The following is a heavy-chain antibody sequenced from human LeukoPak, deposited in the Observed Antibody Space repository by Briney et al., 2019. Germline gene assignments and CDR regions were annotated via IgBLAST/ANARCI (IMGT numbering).Heavy chain of an antibody. Sequence: GASVKVSCKASGGTFSSYAISWVRQAPGQGLEWMGGIIPIFGTANYAQKFQGRVTITADESTSTAYMELSSLRSEDTAVYYCARDGPAGTRHWGQGTLVTVSS. J-gene: IGHJ4*02. CDR2: IIPIFGTA. CDR1: GGTFSSYA. D-gene: IGHD6-13*01. V-gene: IGHV1-69*13. CDR3: ARDGPAGTRH.